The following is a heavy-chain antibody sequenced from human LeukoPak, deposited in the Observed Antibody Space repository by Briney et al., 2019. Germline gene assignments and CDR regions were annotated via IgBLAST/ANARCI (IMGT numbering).Heavy chain of an antibody. Sequence: GASVKVSCKASGYTFTSYDINWVRQATGQGLEWMGWITPFNGNTNYAQKFQDRVTITRDRSMSTAYMELSSLRSEDTAMYYCARSLPVEWAFDIWGQGTMVTVSS. J-gene: IGHJ3*02. CDR3: ARSLPVEWAFDI. D-gene: IGHD2-15*01. CDR2: ITPFNGNT. V-gene: IGHV1-45*02. CDR1: GYTFTSYD.